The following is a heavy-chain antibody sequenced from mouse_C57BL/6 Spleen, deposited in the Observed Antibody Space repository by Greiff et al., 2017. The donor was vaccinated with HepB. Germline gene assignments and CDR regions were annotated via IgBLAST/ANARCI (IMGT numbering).Heavy chain of an antibody. D-gene: IGHD1-1*01. V-gene: IGHV5-17*01. Sequence: EVMLVESGGGLVKPGGSLKLSCAASGFTFSDYGMHWVRQAPEKGLEWVAYISSGSSTIYYADTVKGRFTISRDNAKNTLFLQMTSLRSEDTAMYYCARPLRGWYFDVWGTGTTVTVSS. J-gene: IGHJ1*03. CDR3: ARPLRGWYFDV. CDR2: ISSGSSTI. CDR1: GFTFSDYG.